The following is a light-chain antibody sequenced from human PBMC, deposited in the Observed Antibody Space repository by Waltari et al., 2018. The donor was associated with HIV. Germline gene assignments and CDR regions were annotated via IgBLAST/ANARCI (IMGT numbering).Light chain of an antibody. CDR2: EVS. J-gene: IGLJ2*01. CDR3: CSYGGSSTYVV. CDR1: SSDIGTYDL. Sequence: QSALTQPASVSGSPGQSITISCPGTSSDIGTYDLVSWYQQHPGKAPKLIIYEVSERPSGVSNRFSGSKSGNTASLTISGLQAEDETDYYCCSYGGSSTYVVFGGGTKVTVL. V-gene: IGLV2-23*02.